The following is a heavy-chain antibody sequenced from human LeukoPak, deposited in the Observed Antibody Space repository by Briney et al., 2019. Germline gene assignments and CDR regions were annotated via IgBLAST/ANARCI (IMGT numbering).Heavy chain of an antibody. CDR3: AREGRGYSYGQVESWFDP. V-gene: IGHV1-69*05. D-gene: IGHD5-18*01. Sequence: ASVKVSCKXSGGTFSSHAISWVRQAPGQGLEWMGRIIPIFGTANYAQKFQGRVTITTDESTSTAYMGLSSLRSEDTAVYYCAREGRGYSYGQVESWFDPWGQGTLVTVSS. CDR1: GGTFSSHA. J-gene: IGHJ5*02. CDR2: IIPIFGTA.